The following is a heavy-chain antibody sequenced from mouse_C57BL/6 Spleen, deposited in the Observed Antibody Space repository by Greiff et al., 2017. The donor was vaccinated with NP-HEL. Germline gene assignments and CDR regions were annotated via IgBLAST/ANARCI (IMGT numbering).Heavy chain of an antibody. CDR1: GYAFSSSW. Sequence: VQLQQSGPELVKPGASVKISCKASGYAFSSSWMNWVKQRPGKGLEWIGRIYPGDGDTNYNGKFKGKATLTADKSSSTAYMQLSSLTSEDSAVYFCAREYSNYVYYFDYWGQGTTLTVSS. D-gene: IGHD2-5*01. CDR3: AREYSNYVYYFDY. J-gene: IGHJ2*01. V-gene: IGHV1-82*01. CDR2: IYPGDGDT.